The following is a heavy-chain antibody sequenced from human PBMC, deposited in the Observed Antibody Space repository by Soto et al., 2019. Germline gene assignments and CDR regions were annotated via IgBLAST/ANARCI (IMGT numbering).Heavy chain of an antibody. CDR3: ARDWDSSGLFDP. D-gene: IGHD3-10*01. CDR2: ISYSGST. J-gene: IGHJ5*02. CDR1: VASITSYY. V-gene: IGHV4-59*01. Sequence: SETLCIACSVSVASITSYYWSWIRQPPGKGLDWIGSISYSGSTKYNPSLESRVMISLDTSKNQLSLRLTSVTAADTALYYCARDWDSSGLFDPWGQGAMVTVSS.